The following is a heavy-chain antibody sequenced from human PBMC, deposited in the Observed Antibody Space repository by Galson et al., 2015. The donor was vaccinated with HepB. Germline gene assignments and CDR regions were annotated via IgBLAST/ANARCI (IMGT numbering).Heavy chain of an antibody. V-gene: IGHV5-10-1*01. CDR2: IDPSDSYT. CDR3: ASQSMVRGVSNY. CDR1: GYSFSTYW. D-gene: IGHD3-10*01. J-gene: IGHJ4*02. Sequence: QSGAEVKKPGESLRISCKGSGYSFSTYWITWVRQMPGKRLEWMGTIDPSDSYTIYSPSFKGHVTVSADKSSTTAYLQWSSLKASDTAMYYCASQSMVRGVSNYWGQGTLLTVSS.